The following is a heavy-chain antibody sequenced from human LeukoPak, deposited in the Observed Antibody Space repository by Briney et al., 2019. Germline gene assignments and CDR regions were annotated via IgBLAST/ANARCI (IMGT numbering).Heavy chain of an antibody. CDR1: GGSISSSSYY. Sequence: SETRSFTCTVPGGSISSSSYYWGWIRQPPGKGLGWIGILDYIGSTFYHPSLKRRVTIPVDTSTNQFSRKLSSVTAADTAVSYCARGPPYGSGRPLFDYWGQGPLVTVPS. J-gene: IGHJ4*02. CDR3: ARGPPYGSGRPLFDY. CDR2: LDYIGST. D-gene: IGHD3-10*01. V-gene: IGHV4-39*07.